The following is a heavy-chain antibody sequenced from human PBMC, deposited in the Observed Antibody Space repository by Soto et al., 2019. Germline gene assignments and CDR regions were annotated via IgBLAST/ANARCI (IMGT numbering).Heavy chain of an antibody. D-gene: IGHD2-8*01. CDR2: VSANNGHT. Sequence: ASVKVSCKASGCTFSNYGLNWVRQAPGQGLEWMGWVSANNGHTNYAQNLQGRVSMTTDTSTSTAYMELRGLTFDDTAVYYCARDIESVTAKHFFYYYAMDVWGQGTTVTVSS. J-gene: IGHJ6*02. V-gene: IGHV1-18*01. CDR3: ARDIESVTAKHFFYYYAMDV. CDR1: GCTFSNYG.